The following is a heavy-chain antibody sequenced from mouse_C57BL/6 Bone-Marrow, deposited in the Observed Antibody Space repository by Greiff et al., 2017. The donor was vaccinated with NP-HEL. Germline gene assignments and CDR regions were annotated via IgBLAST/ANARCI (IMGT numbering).Heavy chain of an antibody. CDR3: TRPFTQGYAMDY. V-gene: IGHV1-15*01. J-gene: IGHJ4*01. Sequence: VKLQQSGAELVRPGASVTLSCKASGYTFTDYEMHWVKQTPVHGLEWIGAIDPETGGTAYNQKFKGKAILTADKSSSTAYMELRSLTSEDSAVYYCTRPFTQGYAMDYWGQGTSVTVSS. CDR1: GYTFTDYE. CDR2: IDPETGGT.